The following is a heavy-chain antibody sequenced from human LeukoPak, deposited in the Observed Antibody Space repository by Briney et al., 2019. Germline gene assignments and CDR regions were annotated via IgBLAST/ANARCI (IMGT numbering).Heavy chain of an antibody. J-gene: IGHJ4*02. CDR3: AGSLGYCTSNVCYLKY. CDR2: ISAQHSQT. V-gene: IGHV1-18*01. Sequence: ASVKVSCKTSGYSENFYGITWVRQVAGQGLEWMGWISAQHSQTEYAPNSQDRVTMTTDTYTNTAYMELRSLRSDDTAVYYCAGSLGYCTSNVCYLKYWDQGTLVTVSS. CDR1: GYSENFYG. D-gene: IGHD2-8*01.